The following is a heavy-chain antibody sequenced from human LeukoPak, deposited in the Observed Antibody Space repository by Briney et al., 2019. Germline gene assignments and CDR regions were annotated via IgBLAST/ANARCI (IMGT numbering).Heavy chain of an antibody. D-gene: IGHD3-10*01. CDR3: AKDFWALGGSIDS. Sequence: GGSLRLSCAASGFTFSSYAMSWVRQAPGKGLEWVSVISGSGGSTYYADSEKGRFTISRDNSKSTLYLRMNSLRAEDTAAYFCAKDFWALGGSIDSWGQGTLVTVSS. V-gene: IGHV3-23*01. CDR2: ISGSGGST. CDR1: GFTFSSYA. J-gene: IGHJ4*02.